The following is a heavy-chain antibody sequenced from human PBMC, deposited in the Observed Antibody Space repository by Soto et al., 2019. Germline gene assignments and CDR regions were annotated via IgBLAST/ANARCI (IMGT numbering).Heavy chain of an antibody. CDR3: AACDNCNDACAFKI. V-gene: IGHV3-72*01. D-gene: IGHD1-20*01. J-gene: IGHJ3*02. Sequence: EVQLVVSGGGLVQPGGSLRLSCVASGFAFSDHYMDWVRQAPGKGLEWLGRVKNKANGYTTYYAASVKGRFSISRDDSENSLFLQMNSLKTEDAALYYCAACDNCNDACAFKIWGLGTLVTVSS. CDR1: GFAFSDHY. CDR2: VKNKANGYTT.